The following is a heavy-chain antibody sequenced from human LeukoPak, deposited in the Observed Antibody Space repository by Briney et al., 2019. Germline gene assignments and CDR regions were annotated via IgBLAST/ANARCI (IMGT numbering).Heavy chain of an antibody. D-gene: IGHD5-18*01. CDR2: IYYSGST. J-gene: IGHJ6*02. CDR3: ARGIGYSYGHYYYYGMDV. Sequence: SETLSLTCTVSGGSISSYYWSWIRQPPGKGLGWIGYIYYSGSTNYNPSLKSRVTISVDTSKNQFSLKLSSVTAADTAVYYCARGIGYSYGHYYYYGMDVWGQGTTVTVSS. CDR1: GGSISSYY. V-gene: IGHV4-59*01.